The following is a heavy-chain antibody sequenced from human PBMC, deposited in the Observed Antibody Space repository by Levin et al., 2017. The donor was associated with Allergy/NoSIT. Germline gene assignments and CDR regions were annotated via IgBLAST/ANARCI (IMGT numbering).Heavy chain of an antibody. CDR3: ATSSSPPSYYHFYMDV. V-gene: IGHV3-72*01. D-gene: IGHD2-2*01. CDR2: ARNKANSYTT. CDR1: GFTLSDHY. J-gene: IGHJ6*03. Sequence: GESLKISCAASGFTLSDHYLDWVRQAPGKGLEWVGRARNKANSYTTEYAASVKGRFTISREESKNSLYLQMNSLKTEDTAVYYCATSSSPPSYYHFYMDVWGKGTTVTVSS.